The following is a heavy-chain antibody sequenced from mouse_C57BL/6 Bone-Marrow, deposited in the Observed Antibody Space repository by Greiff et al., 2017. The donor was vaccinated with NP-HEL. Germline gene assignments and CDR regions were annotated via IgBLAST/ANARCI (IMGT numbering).Heavy chain of an antibody. CDR1: GYSFTSYY. V-gene: IGHV1-66*01. CDR2: IYPGSGNT. J-gene: IGHJ2*01. Sequence: LQESGPELVKPGASVKISCKASGYSFTSYYIHWVKQRPGQGLEWIGWIYPGSGNTKYNEKFKGKATLTADTSSSTAYMQLSSLTSGDSAVYYCARLSCFDYWGQGTTLTVSS. CDR3: ARLSCFDY.